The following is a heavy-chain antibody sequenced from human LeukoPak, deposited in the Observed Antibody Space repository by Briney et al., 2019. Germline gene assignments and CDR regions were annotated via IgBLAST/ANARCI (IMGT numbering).Heavy chain of an antibody. D-gene: IGHD4-23*01. J-gene: IGHJ4*02. V-gene: IGHV3-21*01. CDR3: AGGRNAGGPYYSDY. Sequence: GGSLRLSCAASGFTFSAYAINWVRQAPGKGLEWVSSINSAGASKYYADSLKGRFTISRDNAKNSLYLQLNNLRAEDTAVYYCAGGRNAGGPYYSDYWGQGTLVTVSS. CDR1: GFTFSAYA. CDR2: INSAGASK.